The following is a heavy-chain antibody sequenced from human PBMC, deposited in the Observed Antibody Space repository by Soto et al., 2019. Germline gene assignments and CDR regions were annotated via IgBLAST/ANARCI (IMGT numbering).Heavy chain of an antibody. Sequence: SETLSLTCTVSGGSISSYYWSWIRQPPGKGLEWIGYIYYSGSTNYNPSLKSRVTISVDTSKNQFSLKLSSVTAADSAVYFCARFDFGYYLMDVWGQGTTVPVAS. D-gene: IGHD4-17*01. J-gene: IGHJ6*02. CDR1: GGSISSYY. V-gene: IGHV4-59*01. CDR2: IYYSGST. CDR3: ARFDFGYYLMDV.